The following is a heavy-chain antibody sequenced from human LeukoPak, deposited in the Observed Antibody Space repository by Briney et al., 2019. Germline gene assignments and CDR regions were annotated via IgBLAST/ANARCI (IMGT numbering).Heavy chain of an antibody. D-gene: IGHD3-16*01. J-gene: IGHJ6*02. V-gene: IGHV1-2*02. CDR1: GYTFTGYY. Sequence: ASVKVACKASGYTFTGYYMHWVRQAPGQGLEWMGWINPNSGGTNYAQKFQGRVTMTRDTSISTAYMELSRHRSDDTAVYYCAAWGARWGGGGGYYYGMDVWGQGTTVTVSS. CDR3: AAWGARWGGGGGYYYGMDV. CDR2: INPNSGGT.